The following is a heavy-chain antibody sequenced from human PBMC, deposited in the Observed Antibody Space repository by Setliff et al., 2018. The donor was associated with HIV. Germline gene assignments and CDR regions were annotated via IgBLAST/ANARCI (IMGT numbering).Heavy chain of an antibody. CDR3: ASAIVGLGYNFFSVDV. V-gene: IGHV1-46*01. D-gene: IGHD1-26*01. Sequence: ASVKVSCKTFGYYPSIDYMHWVRQAPGRGLEWLGVVHPFHDILGSNADYAQKFQGRISITWDSSTGTVYMELSSLRSEDTAVYYCASAIVGLGYNFFSVDVWGKGTTVTVSS. J-gene: IGHJ6*04. CDR2: VHPFHDILGSNA. CDR1: GYYPSIDY.